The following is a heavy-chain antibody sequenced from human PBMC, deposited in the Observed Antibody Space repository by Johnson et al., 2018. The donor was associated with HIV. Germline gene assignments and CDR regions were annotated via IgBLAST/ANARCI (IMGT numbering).Heavy chain of an antibody. CDR1: GFTFSSYW. Sequence: MQLVESGGGLVQPGGSLRLSCAASGFTFSSYWMSWVRQTPGKGLEWVGRIKRKADGGTTDYAAPVKGRFSISRDDSKTTVYLQMNSLKTDDTAVYFCSIDPIFLGYWYHSSPWGQGTMVTVSS. CDR2: IKRKADGGTT. V-gene: IGHV3-15*01. J-gene: IGHJ3*01. D-gene: IGHD2-2*01. CDR3: SIDPIFLGYWYHSSP.